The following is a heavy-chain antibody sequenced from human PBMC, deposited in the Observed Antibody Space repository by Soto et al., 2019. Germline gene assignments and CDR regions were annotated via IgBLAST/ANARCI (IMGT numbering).Heavy chain of an antibody. CDR3: ATTRYSGYDYPYFDY. D-gene: IGHD5-12*01. V-gene: IGHV1-2*04. CDR2: INPNSGGT. Sequence: ASVKVSCKASGYTFTRYYMHWVRQAPGQGLEWMGWINPNSGGTNYAQKFQGWVTMTRDTSISTAYMELSRLTSDDTAVYYCATTRYSGYDYPYFDYWGQGTLVTV. CDR1: GYTFTRYY. J-gene: IGHJ4*02.